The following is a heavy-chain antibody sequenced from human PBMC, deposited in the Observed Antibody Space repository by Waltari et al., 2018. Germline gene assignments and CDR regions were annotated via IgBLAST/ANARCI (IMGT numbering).Heavy chain of an antibody. CDR1: GGSLTDYY. CDR3: ATGTFLLYAFDI. CDR2: INHSGST. V-gene: IGHV4-34*01. Sequence: QVQLQQWGAGLLKPSETLSLTCAVYGGSLTDYYWRWIRQSPGKGLEWIGEINHSGSTKYNPSLKSRVTISIDTSKNQFSLKLSSVTAADTAVYYCATGTFLLYAFDIWGQGTMVTVSS. J-gene: IGHJ3*02. D-gene: IGHD1-26*01.